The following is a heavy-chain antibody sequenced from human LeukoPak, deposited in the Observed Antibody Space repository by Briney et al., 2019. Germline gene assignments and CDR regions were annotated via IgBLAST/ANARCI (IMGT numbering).Heavy chain of an antibody. CDR1: GGSISSGGYS. CDR2: IYYSGST. CDR3: ARGKNTYYYYMDV. J-gene: IGHJ6*03. Sequence: PSETLSLTCTVSGGSISSGGYSWSWIRQPPGKGLEWIGYIYYSGSTYYNPSLKSRVTISVDTSKNQFSLKLSSVTAADTAVYYCARGKNTYYYYMDVWGKGTTVTVSS. V-gene: IGHV4-30-4*07.